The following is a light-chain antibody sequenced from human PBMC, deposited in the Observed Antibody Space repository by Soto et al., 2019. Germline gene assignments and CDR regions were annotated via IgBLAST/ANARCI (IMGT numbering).Light chain of an antibody. Sequence: EIVLTQSPGTLSLSPGERATLSCRASQSVSSSYLAWNQQKPGQAPRLLIYGASSRATGIPDRFSGSVSGTDFTLTISRLEPEDCAVYCCQQYGSSTWTCGQGTKVEIK. CDR1: QSVSSSY. J-gene: IGKJ1*01. V-gene: IGKV3-20*01. CDR2: GAS. CDR3: QQYGSSTWT.